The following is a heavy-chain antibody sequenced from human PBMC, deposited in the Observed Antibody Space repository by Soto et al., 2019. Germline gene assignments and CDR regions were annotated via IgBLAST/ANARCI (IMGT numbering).Heavy chain of an antibody. D-gene: IGHD2-2*01. V-gene: IGHV3-48*01. CDR2: ISSSSSTI. J-gene: IGHJ3*02. Sequence: PGGSLRLSCAASGFTFSSYSMNWVRQAPGKGLEWVSYISSSSSTIYYADSVKGRFTISRDNAKNSLYLQMNSLRAEDTAVYYCARAVLGYCSSTSCPDAFDIWGQGTMVTVS. CDR1: GFTFSSYS. CDR3: ARAVLGYCSSTSCPDAFDI.